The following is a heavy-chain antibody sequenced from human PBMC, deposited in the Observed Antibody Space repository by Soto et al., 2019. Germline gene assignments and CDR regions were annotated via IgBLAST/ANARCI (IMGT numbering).Heavy chain of an antibody. CDR2: ISVYNGNT. CDR3: ARDQVSYYGIDV. J-gene: IGHJ6*02. Sequence: QVQLVQSGAEVKKPGASVKVSCKASGYSFTNYDISWGRHAPGQELEWMGWISVYNGNTNYAQKFQGRVSMTTETSTGTAHMELRSLRSNDTAVYYCARDQVSYYGIDVWGQGTTVTVSS. V-gene: IGHV1-18*01. CDR1: GYSFTNYD.